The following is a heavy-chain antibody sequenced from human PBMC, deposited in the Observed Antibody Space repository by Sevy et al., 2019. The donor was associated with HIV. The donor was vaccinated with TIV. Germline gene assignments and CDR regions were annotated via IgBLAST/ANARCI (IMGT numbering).Heavy chain of an antibody. CDR3: TTGSRNYYDSSGYAFDI. V-gene: IGHV3-15*01. CDR2: IKSKTDGGTT. CDR1: GFTFSNAW. Sequence: GESLKISCAASGFTFSNAWMCWVRQAPGKGLEWVGRIKSKTDGGTTDYAAPVKGRFTISRDDSKNTLYLQMNSLKTEDTAVYYCTTGSRNYYDSSGYAFDIWGQGTMVTVSS. D-gene: IGHD3-22*01. J-gene: IGHJ3*02.